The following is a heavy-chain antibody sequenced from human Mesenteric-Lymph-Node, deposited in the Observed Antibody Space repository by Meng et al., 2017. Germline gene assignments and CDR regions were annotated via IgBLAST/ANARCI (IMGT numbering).Heavy chain of an antibody. V-gene: IGHV1-69*13. CDR2: IIPIFGTA. CDR3: AGGIPYTAMGSYYFDY. J-gene: IGHJ4*02. D-gene: IGHD5-18*01. CDR1: GGSFSSYT. Sequence: SAKVSCKASGGSFSSYTISWVRQDPGQGREWMGGIIPIFGTANYAQKFQGRVTITADETTSTTYMELSSLRSEDTAVYYCAGGIPYTAMGSYYFDYWGQGTLVTVSS.